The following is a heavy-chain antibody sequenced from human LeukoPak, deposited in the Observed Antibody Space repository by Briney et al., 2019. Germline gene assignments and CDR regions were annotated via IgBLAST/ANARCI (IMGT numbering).Heavy chain of an antibody. J-gene: IGHJ4*02. CDR3: ARSQPVYSSGSRRGYFDY. CDR1: GFAFSSYG. D-gene: IGHD6-19*01. V-gene: IGHV3-33*01. CDR2: IWYDGSNK. Sequence: VKPGGSLRLSCAASGFAFSSYGMHWVRQAPGKGLEWVAVIWYDGSNKYYADSVKGRFTISRDNSKNTLYLQMNSLRAEDTAVYYCARSQPVYSSGSRRGYFDYWGQGTLVTVSS.